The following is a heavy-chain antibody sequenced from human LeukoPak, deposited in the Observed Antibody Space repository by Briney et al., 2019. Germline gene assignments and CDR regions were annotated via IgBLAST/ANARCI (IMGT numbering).Heavy chain of an antibody. D-gene: IGHD6-25*01. Sequence: GGSVRLPCGASGFPFTHYAMTWVRQAPGRGLAGVSAISDSGRNTYYADSAKGRFTTSSYNSKNTLYLQMSSLSPDDSAVYDCAKDSGCFDDWGQGTLVTVSS. CDR3: AKDSGCFDD. J-gene: IGHJ4*02. CDR2: ISDSGRNT. V-gene: IGHV3-23*01. CDR1: GFPFTHYA.